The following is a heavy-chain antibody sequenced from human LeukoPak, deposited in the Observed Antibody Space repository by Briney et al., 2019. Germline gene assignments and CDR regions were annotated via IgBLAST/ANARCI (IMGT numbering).Heavy chain of an antibody. CDR3: AREIEDCSSTSCLNSDYYYYMDV. J-gene: IGHJ6*03. CDR2: IYYSGST. Sequence: GALRLSCAASGFTFSSYWMSWIRQPPGKGLEWIGYIYYSGSTNYNPSLKSRVTISVDTSKNQFSLKLSSVTAADTAVYYCAREIEDCSSTSCLNSDYYYYMDVWGKGTTVTVSS. CDR1: GFTFSSYW. D-gene: IGHD2-2*01. V-gene: IGHV4-59*01.